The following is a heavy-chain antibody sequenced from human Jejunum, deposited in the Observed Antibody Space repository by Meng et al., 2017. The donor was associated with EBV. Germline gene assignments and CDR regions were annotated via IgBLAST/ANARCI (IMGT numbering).Heavy chain of an antibody. CDR1: GYTFTIYA. CDR3: ARVKYNTGWHTFDP. J-gene: IGHJ5*02. Sequence: VQRVQSGAQMTRPGASGKVYCNASGYTFTIYAMQWVRQATGQGFEWMGWIYAGNGDTKYSQKFQGRVTISMDTSASTDYMELSSLRSEDTAVYYCARVKYNTGWHTFDPWGQGTLVTVSS. D-gene: IGHD6-19*01. CDR2: IYAGNGDT. V-gene: IGHV1-3*01.